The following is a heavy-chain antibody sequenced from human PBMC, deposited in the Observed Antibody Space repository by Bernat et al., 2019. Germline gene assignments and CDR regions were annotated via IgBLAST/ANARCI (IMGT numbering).Heavy chain of an antibody. CDR2: ISYDGSNK. CDR3: AKDGGLSGSNLSGY. J-gene: IGHJ4*02. CDR1: GFTFSSYA. Sequence: QVQLVESGGGVVQPGRSLRLSCAASGFTFSSYAMHWVRQAPGKGLEWVAVISYDGSNKYYADSVKGRFTISRGNSKNTLYLQMNSLRPEDTAVYFCAKDGGLSGSNLSGYWGQGTLVSVTS. D-gene: IGHD3-10*01. V-gene: IGHV3-30*01.